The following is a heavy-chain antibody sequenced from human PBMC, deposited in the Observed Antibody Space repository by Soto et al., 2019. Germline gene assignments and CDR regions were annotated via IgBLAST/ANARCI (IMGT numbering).Heavy chain of an antibody. V-gene: IGHV3-7*03. D-gene: IGHD5-12*01. CDR3: ATSGGGWLQPPV. CDR1: GFTFRSNW. CDR2: IKQDGSEK. J-gene: IGHJ4*02. Sequence: RGSLRLSCAASGFTFRSNWMSWVRQAPGKGLEWVANIKQDGSEKYYVDSVKGRFTISRDNAKNSLYLQMNSLRAEDTAVYYCATSGGGWLQPPVWGQGTLVTVSS.